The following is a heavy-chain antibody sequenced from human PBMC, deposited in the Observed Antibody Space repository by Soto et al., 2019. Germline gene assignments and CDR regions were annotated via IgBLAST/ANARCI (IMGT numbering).Heavy chain of an antibody. CDR1: GFTFSSNA. V-gene: IGHV3-23*01. D-gene: IGHD3-9*01. J-gene: IGHJ1*01. CDR2: ISGSGRIT. Sequence: EVELLESAGGLVQPGGSLRLSCAASGFTFSSNAMSWVRRAPGKGLEWVSGISGSGRITKYADSVKGRFINSRDNFKNTLFLQMNSLRAEDTAVYYCAKDVHYDIVTGIEYFHHWAQGTLVTVSS. CDR3: AKDVHYDIVTGIEYFHH.